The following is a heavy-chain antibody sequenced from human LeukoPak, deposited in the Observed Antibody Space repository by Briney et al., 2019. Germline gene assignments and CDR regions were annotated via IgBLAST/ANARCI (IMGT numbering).Heavy chain of an antibody. Sequence: PGGSLRLSCAASGFTFSSYAMSWVRQAPGKKREGGSGIGGSGTRTYYADSVTGRFTISRSNSKNTLYLPKNSLRAEDTAIYYCAKKDGVTVYGSGLNYFDYWGEGPLVIVSP. CDR1: GFTFSSYA. CDR3: AKKDGVTVYGSGLNYFDY. D-gene: IGHD6-19*01. V-gene: IGHV3-23*01. CDR2: IGGSGTRT. J-gene: IGHJ4*02.